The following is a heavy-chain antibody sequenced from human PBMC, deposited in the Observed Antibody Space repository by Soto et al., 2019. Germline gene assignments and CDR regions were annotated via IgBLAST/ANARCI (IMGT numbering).Heavy chain of an antibody. V-gene: IGHV3-30-3*02. J-gene: IGHJ1*01. CDR1: GFSFSDAH. CDR3: AKEDVSSGRAGTFHH. D-gene: IGHD3-22*01. CDR2: ISSDGNNK. Sequence: LRLSCEGSGFSFSDAHMHWVREAPGQGLEWVALISSDGNNKQYGGSVTGRFTISRDNSKNTVSLQMDSLRVEDTGVYYCAKEDVSSGRAGTFHHWGQGS.